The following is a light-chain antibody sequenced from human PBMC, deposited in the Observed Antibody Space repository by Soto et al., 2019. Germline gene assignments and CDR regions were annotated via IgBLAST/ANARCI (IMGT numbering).Light chain of an antibody. CDR3: AGWDESLSGPV. V-gene: IGLV1-44*01. CDR2: NNN. CDR1: SSNIGTNV. Sequence: QSVLTLPPSVSGTPGQRVTISCSGSSSNIGTNVVNWYQQFPGTAPKLLIFNNNNRPSGVPDRFSGSKSGSSASLAISGLLSEDEADYYCAGWDESLSGPVFGGGTKVTVL. J-gene: IGLJ3*02.